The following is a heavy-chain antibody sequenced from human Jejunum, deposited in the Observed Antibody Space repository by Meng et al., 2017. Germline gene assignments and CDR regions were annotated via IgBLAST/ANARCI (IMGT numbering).Heavy chain of an antibody. V-gene: IGHV3-23*01. CDR1: GITLNNHA. J-gene: IGHJ4*02. CDR2: ISVTGDYT. CDR3: ARDRTGLDY. Sequence: GGPLRLSCGASGITLNNHAMSWFRQAPGKGLEWVSAISVTGDYTYSADSVKGRFTISRDSSKNTLFLQISSLRAEDTAVYYCARDRTGLDYWGQGTLVTVSS. D-gene: IGHD1-1*01.